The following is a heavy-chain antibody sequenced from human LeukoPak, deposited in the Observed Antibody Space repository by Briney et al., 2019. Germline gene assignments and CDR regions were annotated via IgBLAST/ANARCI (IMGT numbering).Heavy chain of an antibody. CDR2: IYPGDSDT. Sequence: GESLKISCKGSGYSFTSYWIGWVRQMPGKGLEWMGIIYPGDSDTRYSPSFQGQATISADKSISTAYLQWSSLKASDTAMYYCARLSMVVAATKIRYYYYGMDVWGQGTTVTVSS. D-gene: IGHD2-15*01. V-gene: IGHV5-51*01. J-gene: IGHJ6*02. CDR3: ARLSMVVAATKIRYYYYGMDV. CDR1: GYSFTSYW.